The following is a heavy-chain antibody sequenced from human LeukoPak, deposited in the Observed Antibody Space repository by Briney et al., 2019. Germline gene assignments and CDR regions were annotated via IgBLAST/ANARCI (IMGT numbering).Heavy chain of an antibody. J-gene: IGHJ6*02. CDR1: GGTFSSYA. CDR3: ASTPYSSGWYVSYYYYYGMDV. V-gene: IGHV1-69*13. Sequence: ASVKVSCKASGGTFSSYAISWVRQAPGQGLEWMGGIIPIFGTANYAQKFQGRVTITADESTSTAYMELSSLRSEDTAVYYCASTPYSSGWYVSYYYYYGMDVWGQGTTVTVSS. CDR2: IIPIFGTA. D-gene: IGHD6-19*01.